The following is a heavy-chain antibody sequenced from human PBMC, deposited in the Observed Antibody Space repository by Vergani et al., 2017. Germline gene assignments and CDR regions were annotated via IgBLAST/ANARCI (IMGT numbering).Heavy chain of an antibody. Sequence: QLQLQESGPGLVKPSETLSLTCTVSGGSISSSSYYWGWIRQPPGKGLEWIGSIYYSGSTYYNPSLKSRVTISVDTSKNQFSLKLSSVTAADTAVYYCPAASGYYYYGMDVWGQGTTVTVSS. CDR2: IYYSGST. J-gene: IGHJ6*02. CDR3: PAASGYYYYGMDV. V-gene: IGHV4-39*01. D-gene: IGHD2-2*01. CDR1: GGSISSSSYY.